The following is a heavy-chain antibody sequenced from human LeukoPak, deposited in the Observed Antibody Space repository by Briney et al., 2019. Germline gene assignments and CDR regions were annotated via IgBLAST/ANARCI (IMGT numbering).Heavy chain of an antibody. CDR3: VKGFGSGGYSS. J-gene: IGHJ4*02. CDR2: VSNNGGST. Sequence: GGSLRLSCSASGFTFSTYDMHWVRQAPGKGLECVSSVSNNGGSTYYADSVKGRFTITRDNSKDALYLQMSSLRPEDTAVYFCVKGFGSGGYSSWGQGTLVTVSS. D-gene: IGHD1-26*01. V-gene: IGHV3-64D*06. CDR1: GFTFSTYD.